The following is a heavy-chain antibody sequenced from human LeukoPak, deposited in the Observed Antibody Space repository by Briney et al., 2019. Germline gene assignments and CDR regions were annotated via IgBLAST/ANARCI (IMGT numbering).Heavy chain of an antibody. D-gene: IGHD6-19*01. CDR2: IYYSGST. CDR3: ARHGSKAFYIAVFSRVNWFDP. V-gene: IGHV4-39*01. J-gene: IGHJ5*02. CDR1: GGSISSSSYY. Sequence: SSETLSLTCAVSGGSISSSSYYWAWIRQPPGKGLEWIGTIYYSGSTYHNPSLKSRVTISVDTSKNQFSLKLSSVTAADTAVYYCARHGSKAFYIAVFSRVNWFDPWGQGTLVTVSS.